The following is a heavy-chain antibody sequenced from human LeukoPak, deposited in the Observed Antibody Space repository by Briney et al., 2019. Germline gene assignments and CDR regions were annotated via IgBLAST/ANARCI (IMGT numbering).Heavy chain of an antibody. CDR2: IYSGGST. J-gene: IGHJ4*02. D-gene: IGHD3-10*01. CDR1: GFTVSSNY. CDR3: ARLPAIWFGECYFDY. V-gene: IGHV3-66*04. Sequence: GGSLRLSCAASGFTVSSNYMSWVRQAPGKGLEWDSAIYSGGSTYYADSVKGRFTISRDNSKNTLYLQMNSLRAEDTAVYYCARLPAIWFGECYFDYWGQGTLVTVSS.